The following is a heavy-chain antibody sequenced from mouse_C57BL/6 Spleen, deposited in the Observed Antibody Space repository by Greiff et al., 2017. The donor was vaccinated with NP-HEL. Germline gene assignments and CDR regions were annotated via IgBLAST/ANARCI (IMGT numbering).Heavy chain of an antibody. V-gene: IGHV1-15*01. CDR2: IDPETGGT. Sequence: QVQLKESGAELVRPGASVTLSCKASGYTFTDYEMHWVKQTPVHGLEWIGAIDPETGGTAYNQKFKGKAILTADKSSSTAYMDLRSLTSEDAAVYYCTRTPPCPWGQGTTLTVSS. CDR3: TRTPPCP. CDR1: GYTFTDYE. J-gene: IGHJ2*01.